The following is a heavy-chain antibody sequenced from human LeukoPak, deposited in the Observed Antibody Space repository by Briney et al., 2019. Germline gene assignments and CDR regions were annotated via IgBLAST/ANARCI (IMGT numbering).Heavy chain of an antibody. Sequence: PSETLSLTCAVYGRSFSGYYWSWIRQPPGKGLEWIGEINHSGSTNYNPSLKSRVTISVDTSKNQFSLKLSSVTAADTAVYYCARDATIFGIDYWGQGTLVTVSS. CDR1: GRSFSGYY. CDR2: INHSGST. V-gene: IGHV4-34*01. J-gene: IGHJ4*02. D-gene: IGHD3-3*01. CDR3: ARDATIFGIDY.